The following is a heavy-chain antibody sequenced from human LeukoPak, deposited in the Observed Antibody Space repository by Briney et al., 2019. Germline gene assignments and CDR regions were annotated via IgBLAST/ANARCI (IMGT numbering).Heavy chain of an antibody. D-gene: IGHD6-13*01. CDR1: GYTFTSYG. V-gene: IGHV1-8*02. J-gene: IGHJ4*02. Sequence: ASVKLSCKASGYTFTSYGINWVRQATAQGLEWMGWMNPNSGNTGYAQKFQGRVTMTRNTPISTAYVEVSTLRSECTARCYGARGIAAADLIRWGPNATNDYWGQGTLVTVSS. CDR3: ARGIAAADLIRWGPNATNDY. CDR2: MNPNSGNT.